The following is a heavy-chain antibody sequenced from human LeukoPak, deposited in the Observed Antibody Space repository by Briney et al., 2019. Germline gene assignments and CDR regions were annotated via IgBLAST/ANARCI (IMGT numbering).Heavy chain of an antibody. Sequence: KPSETLSLTCTVSGGSISSYYWSWIRQPAGKGLEWIGRIYPSVSTNYNPSLKSRVTMSVDTPKNQFSLKLTSVTAADTAVYYCARSSSWYESPFYFDYWGQGTLVTVSS. V-gene: IGHV4-4*07. D-gene: IGHD6-13*01. CDR3: ARSSSWYESPFYFDY. CDR2: IYPSVST. J-gene: IGHJ4*02. CDR1: GGSISSYY.